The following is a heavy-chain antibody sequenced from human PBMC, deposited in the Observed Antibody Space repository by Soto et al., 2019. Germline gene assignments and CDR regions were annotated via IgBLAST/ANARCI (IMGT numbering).Heavy chain of an antibody. Sequence: PGESLKISCKGSGYSFTNYWIGWVRQMPGKGLEWMGIIYPGDSDTRYSPSFQGQVTISADKSISTAYLQWSSLKASDTAMYYCARPYCSSTSCLGYYYGMDVWGQGTTVTVSS. CDR3: ARPYCSSTSCLGYYYGMDV. CDR1: GYSFTNYW. D-gene: IGHD2-2*01. CDR2: IYPGDSDT. V-gene: IGHV5-51*01. J-gene: IGHJ6*02.